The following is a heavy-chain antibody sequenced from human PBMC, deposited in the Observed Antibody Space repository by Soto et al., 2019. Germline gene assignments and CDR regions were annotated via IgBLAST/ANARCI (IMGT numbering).Heavy chain of an antibody. CDR3: ARDRRDSGYCTNWLDP. V-gene: IGHV1-69*06. Sequence: GASVKVSCKASGGTFGSDAITWVRQAPGQGLEWVGRIIPIFGTTNYAQNLQGRVTISADKSTLTSYMELHSLTSDDTALYYCARDRRDSGYCTNWLDPRGQGTQVTVSS. CDR2: IIPIFGTT. D-gene: IGHD3-22*01. J-gene: IGHJ5*02. CDR1: GGTFGSDA.